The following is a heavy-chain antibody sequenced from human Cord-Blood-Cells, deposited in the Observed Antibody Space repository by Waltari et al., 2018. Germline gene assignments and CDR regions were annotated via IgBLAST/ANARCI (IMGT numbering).Heavy chain of an antibody. CDR3: AKDFGGIVATMVDY. Sequence: EVQLLESGGGLVQPGGSLRLSCAASGFTFSSYAMSWVRQAPGKGLEWVSAISGSGGSTYDANSVKGRFTISRENSKNTLYLQMKSLRAEDTAVYYCAKDFGGIVATMVDYWGQGTLVTVSS. CDR2: ISGSGGST. D-gene: IGHD5-12*01. V-gene: IGHV3-23*01. CDR1: GFTFSSYA. J-gene: IGHJ4*02.